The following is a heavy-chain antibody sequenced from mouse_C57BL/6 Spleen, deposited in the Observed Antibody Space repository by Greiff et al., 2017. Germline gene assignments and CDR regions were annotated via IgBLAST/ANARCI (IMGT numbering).Heavy chain of an antibody. V-gene: IGHV1-61*01. Sequence: VQLQQPGAELVRPGSSVKLSCKASGYTFTSYWMDWVKQRPGQGLEWIGNIYPSDSETHYNQKFKDKATLTVDKSSSTAYMQLSSLTSEDSAVYYCARGGYGSGFDYWGQGTTLTVSS. D-gene: IGHD1-1*01. J-gene: IGHJ2*01. CDR3: ARGGYGSGFDY. CDR1: GYTFTSYW. CDR2: IYPSDSET.